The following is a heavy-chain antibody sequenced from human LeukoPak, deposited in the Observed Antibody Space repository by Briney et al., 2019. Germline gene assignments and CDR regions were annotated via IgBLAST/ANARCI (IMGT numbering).Heavy chain of an antibody. CDR3: ARAGWDYGDYDTFGFDY. Sequence: SQTLSLTCTVSGGSISSGDYYWSWIRQPPGKGLEWIGEINHSGSTNYNPSLKSRVTISVDTSKNQFSLKLSSVTAADTAVYYCARAGWDYGDYDTFGFDYWGQGTLVTVSS. V-gene: IGHV4-30-4*01. CDR1: GGSISSGDYY. CDR2: INHSGST. J-gene: IGHJ4*02. D-gene: IGHD4-17*01.